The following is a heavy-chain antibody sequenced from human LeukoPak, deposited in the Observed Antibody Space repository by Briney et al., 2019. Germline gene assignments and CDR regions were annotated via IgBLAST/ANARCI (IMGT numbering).Heavy chain of an antibody. CDR1: GGSISSYY. V-gene: IGHV4-59*01. D-gene: IGHD6-19*01. CDR2: LYYSGGT. J-gene: IGHJ4*02. Sequence: SETLSLTSTVSGGSISSYYWSWLRQPPGKGLEWIGYLYYSGGTNYNPSLKSRATITVDTSKNQFSLRLNSITDAHTAAYYCTRGEASGCPPAVFDYWCQGTLVPVSS. CDR3: TRGEASGCPPAVFDY.